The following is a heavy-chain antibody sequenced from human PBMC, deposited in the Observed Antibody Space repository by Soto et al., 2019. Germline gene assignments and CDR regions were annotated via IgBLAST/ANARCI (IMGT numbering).Heavy chain of an antibody. D-gene: IGHD3-22*01. Sequence: SETLSLTCTVSGGSLNSYYWTWIRQSPGKGLEWIGYVSSTGSTNYNPSLKSRLTMSLDASTNEVSLSLTSVTAADAAVYFCARFSPPRKSYDSNPGWFDPWGQGIMVTVSS. CDR3: ARFSPPRKSYDSNPGWFDP. CDR2: VSSTGST. CDR1: GGSLNSYY. V-gene: IGHV4-59*01. J-gene: IGHJ5*02.